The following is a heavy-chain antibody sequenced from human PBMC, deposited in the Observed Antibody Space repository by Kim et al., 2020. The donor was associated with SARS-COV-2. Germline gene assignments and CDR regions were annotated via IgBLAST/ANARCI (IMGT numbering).Heavy chain of an antibody. CDR2: IYSAGSRT. CDR3: AKGYYGGNSYRRHFDY. CDR1: GFTLSSYA. D-gene: IGHD2-15*01. Sequence: GGSLRLSCAASGFTLSSYAMTWVRQAPGRGLEWVSVIYSAGSRTCYADSVKGRFTISRDESKNMLYLQMNSLRAEDTAVYYCAKGYYGGNSYRRHFDYWGQGTLVTVSS. V-gene: IGHV3-23*03. J-gene: IGHJ4*02.